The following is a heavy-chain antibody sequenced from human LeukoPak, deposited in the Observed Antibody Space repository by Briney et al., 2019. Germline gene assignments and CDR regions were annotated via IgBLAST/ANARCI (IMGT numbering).Heavy chain of an antibody. D-gene: IGHD3-10*01. CDR3: ARTYYYGSGSSYFDP. Sequence: SETLSLTCTVSGFSLSSGYYWGWIRQPPGKGLEWIGSIYHGGSTHYNPSLKSQVTISVDTSKNQFSLNLTSVTAADTAVYYCARTYYYGSGSSYFDPWGQGTLVTVSS. J-gene: IGHJ5*02. CDR1: GFSLSSGYY. V-gene: IGHV4-38-2*02. CDR2: IYHGGST.